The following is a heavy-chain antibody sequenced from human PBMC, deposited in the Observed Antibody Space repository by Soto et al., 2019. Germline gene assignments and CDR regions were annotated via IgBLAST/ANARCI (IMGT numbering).Heavy chain of an antibody. Sequence: SVKVSCKASALTFSSYAISWVRQAPGQGLEWMGGIIPIFGTANYAQKFQGRVTITADKSTSTAYMELSSLRSEDTAVYYCAKRVHYDSSGYNYYYYGMDVWGQGTTVTVSS. CDR2: IIPIFGTA. J-gene: IGHJ6*02. D-gene: IGHD3-22*01. V-gene: IGHV1-69*06. CDR3: AKRVHYDSSGYNYYYYGMDV. CDR1: ALTFSSYA.